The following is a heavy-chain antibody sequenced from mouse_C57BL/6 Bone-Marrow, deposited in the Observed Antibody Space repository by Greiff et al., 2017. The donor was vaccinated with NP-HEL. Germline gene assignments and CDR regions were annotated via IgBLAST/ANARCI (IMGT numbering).Heavy chain of an antibody. V-gene: IGHV14-4*01. CDR2: IDPENGDT. CDR3: TPYYYGPIDY. Sequence: VQLQQSGAELVRPGASVKLSCTASGFNIKDDYMHWVKQRPEQGLEWIGWIDPENGDTEYASKFQGKATITADTSSNTAYLQLSSLTSEDTAVSYCTPYYYGPIDYWGQGTTLTVSS. D-gene: IGHD1-1*01. J-gene: IGHJ2*01. CDR1: GFNIKDDY.